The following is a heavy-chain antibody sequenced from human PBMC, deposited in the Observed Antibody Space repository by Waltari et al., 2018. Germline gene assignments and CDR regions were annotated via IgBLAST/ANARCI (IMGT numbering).Heavy chain of an antibody. D-gene: IGHD2-8*01. V-gene: IGHV1-69*01. J-gene: IGHJ3*02. CDR2: IIPIFGTA. CDR3: ARAYCTNGVCSALDAFDI. CDR1: GGTFSSYA. Sequence: QVQLVQSGAAVKKPGSSVKVSCKASGGTFSSYAIRWVRQAPGQGLEWMGGIIPIFGTANYAQKFQGRVTITADESTSTAYMELSSLRSEDTAVYYCARAYCTNGVCSALDAFDIWGQGTMVTVSS.